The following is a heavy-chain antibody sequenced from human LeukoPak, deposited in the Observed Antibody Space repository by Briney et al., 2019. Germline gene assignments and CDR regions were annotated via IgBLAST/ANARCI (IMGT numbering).Heavy chain of an antibody. V-gene: IGHV3-23*01. CDR3: AKESPGEGSGSKTSYYYGMDV. Sequence: GGSLRLSCAASGFSFTSYAMSWVRQAPGKGLEWVSAISGSGGSSCCGASAKGRFAISRDNSKNTLYLKMNSLRAEDTAVYYCAKESPGEGSGSKTSYYYGMDVWGQGTTVTVSS. CDR1: GFSFTSYA. D-gene: IGHD3-10*01. J-gene: IGHJ6*02. CDR2: ISGSGGSS.